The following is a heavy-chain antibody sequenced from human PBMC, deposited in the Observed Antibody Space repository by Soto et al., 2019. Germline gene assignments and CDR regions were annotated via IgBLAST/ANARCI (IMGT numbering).Heavy chain of an antibody. Sequence: DVQLVESGGGLVQPGRSLRLSCAASGFTCDDYGMHWVRQAPGKGLEWVSGITWNSGNIGYADSVKGRFTISRDNAKNSLYLQMNSLRPEDTALYYCARRGNTMAFDIWGQGTMVIVSS. CDR3: ARRGNTMAFDI. CDR2: ITWNSGNI. CDR1: GFTCDDYG. J-gene: IGHJ3*02. V-gene: IGHV3-9*01. D-gene: IGHD3-16*01.